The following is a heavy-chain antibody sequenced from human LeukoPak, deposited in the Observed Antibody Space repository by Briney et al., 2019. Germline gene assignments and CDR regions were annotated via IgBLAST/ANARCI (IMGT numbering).Heavy chain of an antibody. Sequence: GESLRISCKGSGYRFASYWIAWVRQMPGKGLEWMGIIYPGDSDTRYSPSFQGQVTISVDNSISTAYLQWSSLKASDTAMYYCARRGGQRPFDYWGQGTLVTVSS. CDR3: ARRGGQRPFDY. CDR2: IYPGDSDT. D-gene: IGHD6-25*01. J-gene: IGHJ4*02. CDR1: GYRFASYW. V-gene: IGHV5-51*01.